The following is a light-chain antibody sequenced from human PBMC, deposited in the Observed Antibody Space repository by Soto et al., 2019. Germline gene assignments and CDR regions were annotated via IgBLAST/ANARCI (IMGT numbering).Light chain of an antibody. J-gene: IGKJ2*02. CDR3: QQYGSAPGT. Sequence: EIVLTQSPGTLSLSPGERATISCRASQSVSSNFLAWYQQKPGQAPKLLISGASSRATGIPDRFSGSGSGTDFTLTISRLEPEDFALYSCQQYGSAPGTFGQGTKLEIK. CDR2: GAS. V-gene: IGKV3-20*01. CDR1: QSVSSNF.